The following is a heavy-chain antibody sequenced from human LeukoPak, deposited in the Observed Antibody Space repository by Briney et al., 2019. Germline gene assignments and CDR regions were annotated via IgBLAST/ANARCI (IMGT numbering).Heavy chain of an antibody. Sequence: ASVKVSCKASGYTFTSYGISWVRQAPGQGLEWMGWISAYNGNTNYPQKLQGRVTMTTDTSTSTAYMELRSLRSDDTAVYYCARVAVAGRTNRPFDYWGQGTLVTVSS. CDR1: GYTFTSYG. J-gene: IGHJ4*02. V-gene: IGHV1-18*01. D-gene: IGHD6-19*01. CDR3: ARVAVAGRTNRPFDY. CDR2: ISAYNGNT.